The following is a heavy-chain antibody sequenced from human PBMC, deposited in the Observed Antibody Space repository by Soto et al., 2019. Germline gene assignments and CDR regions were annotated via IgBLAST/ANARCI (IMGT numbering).Heavy chain of an antibody. CDR2: IYYSGST. J-gene: IGHJ6*02. CDR1: GGSISSSIYY. Sequence: SETLSLTCTVSGGSISSSIYYWGWIRQPPGKGLEWIGSIYYSGSTYYNPSLKSRVTISVDTSKNQFSLKLSSVTAADTAMYYCASREDTDYYYYYGIDVWGQGTTVT. V-gene: IGHV4-39*07. D-gene: IGHD5-18*01. CDR3: ASREDTDYYYYYGIDV.